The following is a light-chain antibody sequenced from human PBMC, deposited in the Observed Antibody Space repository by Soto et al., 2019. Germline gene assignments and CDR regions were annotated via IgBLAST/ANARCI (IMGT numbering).Light chain of an antibody. J-gene: IGKJ3*01. CDR2: LGS. V-gene: IGKV2-28*01. Sequence: DIVMTQSPLSLPVTPGEPASISCRSSQSLLHSNGYNYLDWYLQKPGQSPQLLIYLGSNRASGVPDRFSGSGSGKDFTLKISRVEAEDVGVYYCMQDLQTPGTFGPGTKVDIK. CDR1: QSLLHSNGYNY. CDR3: MQDLQTPGT.